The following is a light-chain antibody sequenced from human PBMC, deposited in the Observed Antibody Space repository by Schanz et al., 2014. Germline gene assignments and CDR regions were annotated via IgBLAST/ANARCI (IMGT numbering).Light chain of an antibody. V-gene: IGKV1-39*01. J-gene: IGKJ1*01. CDR2: AAS. Sequence: DIQMTQSPSSLSASVGDRVTITCRASQSISTYLNWYQQKPGKAPKLLIYAASILQNGVPSRFSGSDSGTDFTLTISSLQPEDFATYFCQQSHDGVWTFGQGTTVEIK. CDR1: QSISTY. CDR3: QQSHDGVWT.